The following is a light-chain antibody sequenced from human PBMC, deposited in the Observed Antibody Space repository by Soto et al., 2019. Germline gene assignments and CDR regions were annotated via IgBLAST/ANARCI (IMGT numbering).Light chain of an antibody. V-gene: IGKV3-15*01. CDR1: QSVSSN. J-gene: IGKJ5*01. Sequence: EVVLTQSPATLSMSPGDSATLSCRASQSVSSNFAWYHQKPGQAPRLLIYGASTRATGIPARFSGSGSGTELTLTISSLQSEDFAVYYCQQYNDWPITFGQGTRLEIK. CDR2: GAS. CDR3: QQYNDWPIT.